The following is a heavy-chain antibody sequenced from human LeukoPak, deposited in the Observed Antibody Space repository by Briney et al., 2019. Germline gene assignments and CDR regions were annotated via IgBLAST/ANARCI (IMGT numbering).Heavy chain of an antibody. J-gene: IGHJ3*01. CDR2: INGGGDAT. CDR1: GFTFNNNA. CDR3: ARCTASCYANAFDV. V-gene: IGHV3-23*01. D-gene: IGHD2-2*01. Sequence: GGSLRLSCATSGFTFNNNAMSWVRQAPGKGLEWVSAINGGGDATEYADSVKGRFTISRDNSKNMLYLQMNSLRPDDTAVYYCARCTASCYANAFDVWGQGTLLTVSS.